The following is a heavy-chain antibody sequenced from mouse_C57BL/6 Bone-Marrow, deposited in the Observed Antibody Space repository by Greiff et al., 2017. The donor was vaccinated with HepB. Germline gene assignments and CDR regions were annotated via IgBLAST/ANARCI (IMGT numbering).Heavy chain of an antibody. CDR3: ARSNYYGSRYAMDY. Sequence: QVHVKQPGAELVRPGSSVKLSCKASGYTFTSYWMHWVKQRPIQGLEWIGNIDTSDSETHYNQKFKDKATLTVDKSSSTAYMQLSSLTSEDSAVYYCARSNYYGSRYAMDYWGQGTSVTVSS. CDR2: IDTSDSET. D-gene: IGHD1-1*01. CDR1: GYTFTSYW. J-gene: IGHJ4*01. V-gene: IGHV1-52*01.